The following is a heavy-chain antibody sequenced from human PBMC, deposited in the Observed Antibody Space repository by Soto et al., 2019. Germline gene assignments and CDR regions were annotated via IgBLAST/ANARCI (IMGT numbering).Heavy chain of an antibody. D-gene: IGHD2-2*01. J-gene: IGHJ6*02. CDR3: ARDSCSVTNCPGGDYGMDV. CDR2: MSYDGSNK. V-gene: IGHV3-30-3*01. Sequence: GGSLRLSCAASGFTFSTYAMHWVRQAPGKGLEWAAVMSYDGSNKYYADSVKGRFTISRDNSKNTLYLQVNSLRVEDTAVYYCARDSCSVTNCPGGDYGMDVWGQGTTVTVSS. CDR1: GFTFSTYA.